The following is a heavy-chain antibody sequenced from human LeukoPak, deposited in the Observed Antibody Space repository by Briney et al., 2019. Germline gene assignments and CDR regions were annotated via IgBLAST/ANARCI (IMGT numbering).Heavy chain of an antibody. J-gene: IGHJ4*02. Sequence: GGSLRLSCAASGFTVSNNYMSWVRQAPGKGLDWVSIIYSGGSTYYADSVEGRFTISRDNAKNSLYLQMNSLRAEDTAVYYCARETYSYGSPFDYWGQGTLVTVSS. V-gene: IGHV3-53*01. CDR1: GFTVSNNY. D-gene: IGHD5-18*01. CDR2: IYSGGST. CDR3: ARETYSYGSPFDY.